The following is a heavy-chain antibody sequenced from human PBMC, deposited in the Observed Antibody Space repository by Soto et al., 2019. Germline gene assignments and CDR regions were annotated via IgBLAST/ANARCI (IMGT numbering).Heavy chain of an antibody. CDR1: GGTFSSYA. V-gene: IGHV1-69*13. D-gene: IGHD5-18*01. CDR2: IIPIFGTA. J-gene: IGHJ5*02. CDR3: ARSLVDTAMVLWFDP. Sequence: ASVKVSCKASGGTFSSYAISWVRQAPGQGLEWMGGIIPIFGTANYAQKFQGRVTITADESTSTAYMELSSLRSEDTAVYYCARSLVDTAMVLWFDPWGQGTLVTVSS.